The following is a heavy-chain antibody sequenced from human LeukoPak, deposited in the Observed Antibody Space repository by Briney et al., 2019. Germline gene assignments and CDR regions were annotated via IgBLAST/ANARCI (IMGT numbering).Heavy chain of an antibody. J-gene: IGHJ4*02. V-gene: IGHV3-23*01. CDR2: ISGSGGST. D-gene: IGHD3-16*01. Sequence: GGSLRLSCAASGFTFSTYAMSWVRQAPGKGLEWVSTISGSGGSTYYADSVKGRFTISRDTSKNTLSLQMNSPRAEDTALYYCAKDGGHGDYSDYWGQGTLVTVSS. CDR1: GFTFSTYA. CDR3: AKDGGHGDYSDY.